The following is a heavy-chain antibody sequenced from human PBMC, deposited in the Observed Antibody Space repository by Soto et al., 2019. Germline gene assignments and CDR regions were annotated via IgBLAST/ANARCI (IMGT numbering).Heavy chain of an antibody. Sequence: ASVKVSCKASGGTFSSYAISWVRQAPGQGLEWMGGIIPIFGTANYAQKFQGRVTITADKSTSTAYMELSSLRSEDTAVYYCARGIVVVPAAIPYYFDYWGQGTLVTVSS. CDR1: GGTFSSYA. J-gene: IGHJ4*02. D-gene: IGHD2-2*01. CDR3: ARGIVVVPAAIPYYFDY. V-gene: IGHV1-69*06. CDR2: IIPIFGTA.